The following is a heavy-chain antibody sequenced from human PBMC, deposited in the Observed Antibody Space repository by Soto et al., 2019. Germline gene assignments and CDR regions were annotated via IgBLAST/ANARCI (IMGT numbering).Heavy chain of an antibody. CDR2: ISSNGGST. V-gene: IGHV3-64D*08. CDR3: VKISSRSGYTYYYYYGMDV. D-gene: IGHD3-16*02. J-gene: IGHJ6*02. CDR1: GFTFSSYA. Sequence: GGSLRLSCSASGFTFSSYAMHWVRQAPGKGLEYVSAISSNGGSTYYADSVKGRFTISRDNSKNTLYLQMSSLRAEDTAVYYCVKISSRSGYTYYYYYGMDVWGQGTTVTVSS.